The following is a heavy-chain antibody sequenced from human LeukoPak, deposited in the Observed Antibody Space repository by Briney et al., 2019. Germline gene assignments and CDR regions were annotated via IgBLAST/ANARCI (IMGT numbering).Heavy chain of an antibody. D-gene: IGHD3-3*01. J-gene: IGHJ4*02. CDR2: MNPKTGDT. CDR1: GYTFTTYD. Sequence: ASVKVSCKASGYTFTTYDINWVRQATGQGLEWMGWMNPKTGDTAFAQKFQGRVTMTRNTSMDTAYMELTSLRSQDTAMYYCARVFGGREIGFWGQGTQVTVSS. V-gene: IGHV1-8*01. CDR3: ARVFGGREIGF.